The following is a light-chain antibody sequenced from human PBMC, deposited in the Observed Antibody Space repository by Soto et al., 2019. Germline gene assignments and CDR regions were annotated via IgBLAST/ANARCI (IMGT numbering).Light chain of an antibody. CDR2: GAS. J-gene: IGKJ1*01. CDR1: QSVPSNH. Sequence: EIVLTQSPGTLSLSPGDRAILSCRASQSVPSNHIAWYQQRSGQAPRPLMFGASIRAAGVPDRFSGSGSGTDFTLTISRLEPEDFAVYHCQQYGSSTTFGQVTKVDIK. V-gene: IGKV3-20*01. CDR3: QQYGSSTT.